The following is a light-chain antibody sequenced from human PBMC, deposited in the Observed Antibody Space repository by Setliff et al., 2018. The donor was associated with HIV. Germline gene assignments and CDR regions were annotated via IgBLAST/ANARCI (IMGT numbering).Light chain of an antibody. V-gene: IGLV2-14*03. CDR2: DVS. J-gene: IGLJ1*01. CDR1: SSDVGSYDF. CDR3: ASYRPNDLGV. Sequence: QSALIQPASVSGYPGQSVTVSCTGTSSDVGSYDFVSWYQQLPGNAPKLLIYDVSDRPSGVSHRFSGSKSGNTASLTISGLQSEDEADYYCASYRPNDLGVFGTGTKVTVL.